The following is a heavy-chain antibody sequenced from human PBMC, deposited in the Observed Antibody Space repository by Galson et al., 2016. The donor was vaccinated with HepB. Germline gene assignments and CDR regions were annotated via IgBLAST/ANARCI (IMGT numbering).Heavy chain of an antibody. Sequence: SLRLSCAASGFTFTNYGMNWLRQAPGKGLEWVAYISNDGSKRYFADSVKGRFTISRDNSKNTLFLHMSSLRAEDTAVYYCAKRDLLWFGDPNAFDFRGQGTMVT. CDR2: ISNDGSKR. CDR1: GFTFTNYG. CDR3: AKRDLLWFGDPNAFDF. J-gene: IGHJ3*01. V-gene: IGHV3-30*18. D-gene: IGHD3-10*01.